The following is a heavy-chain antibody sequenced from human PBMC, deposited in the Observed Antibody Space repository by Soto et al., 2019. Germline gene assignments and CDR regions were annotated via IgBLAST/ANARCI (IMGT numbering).Heavy chain of an antibody. V-gene: IGHV5-10-1*01. CDR1: GYSLTSYW. J-gene: IGHJ6*02. Sequence: GESLKISCKGSGYSLTSYWISWVRQMPGKGLEWMGRIDPSDSYTNYSPSFQGHVTISADKSISTAYLQWSSLKASDTAMYYCARRAPRVDPAARRAGMDVWGQGTTVTVSS. CDR3: ARRAPRVDPAARRAGMDV. D-gene: IGHD6-6*01. CDR2: IDPSDSYT.